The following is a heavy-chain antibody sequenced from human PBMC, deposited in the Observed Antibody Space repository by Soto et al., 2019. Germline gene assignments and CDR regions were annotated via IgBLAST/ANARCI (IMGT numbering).Heavy chain of an antibody. V-gene: IGHV3-30-3*01. CDR1: GFTFSSYA. J-gene: IGHJ6*02. Sequence: GGSLRLSCAASGFTFSSYAMHWVRQAPGKGLEWVAVISYDGGNKYYADSVKGRFTISRDNSKNTLYLQMNSLRAEDTAVYYCARDVGATTKTPHYYYYYGMDVWGQGTTVTVSS. CDR2: ISYDGGNK. D-gene: IGHD1-26*01. CDR3: ARDVGATTKTPHYYYYYGMDV.